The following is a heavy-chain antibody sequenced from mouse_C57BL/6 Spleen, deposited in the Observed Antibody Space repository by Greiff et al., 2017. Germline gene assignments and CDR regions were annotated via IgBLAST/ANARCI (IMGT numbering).Heavy chain of an antibody. J-gene: IGHJ3*01. CDR2: IRSKSNNYAT. V-gene: IGHV10-1*01. D-gene: IGHD1-1*01. CDR3: VRQAYYYGSSGREFAY. Sequence: EVKLLESGGGLVQPKGSLKLSCAASGFSFNTYAMNWVRQAPGKGLEWVARIRSKSNNYATYYADSVKDRFTISRDDSESMLYLQMNNLKTEDTAMYYCVRQAYYYGSSGREFAYWGQGTLVTVSA. CDR1: GFSFNTYA.